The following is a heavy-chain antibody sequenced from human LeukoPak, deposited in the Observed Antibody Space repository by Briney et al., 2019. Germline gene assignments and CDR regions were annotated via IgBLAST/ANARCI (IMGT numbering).Heavy chain of an antibody. CDR3: AKSIAVAGTFDY. Sequence: GGSLRLSCTASGFTFSSYAMSWVRQAPGKGLEWVSAISGSGGSTYYADSVKGRFTISRDNSKNTLYLQMNSLRAEDTAVYYCAKSIAVAGTFDYRGQGTLVTVSS. V-gene: IGHV3-23*01. CDR2: ISGSGGST. CDR1: GFTFSSYA. D-gene: IGHD6-19*01. J-gene: IGHJ4*02.